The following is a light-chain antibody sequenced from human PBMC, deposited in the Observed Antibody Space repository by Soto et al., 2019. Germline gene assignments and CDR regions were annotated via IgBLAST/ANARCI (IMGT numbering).Light chain of an antibody. Sequence: QSVLTQPPSVSGAPGQGVTISCTGSSSNIGAGYDVHWYQQLPGTAPKLLIHGSTIRPSGVPNRFSGSKSGTSASLAITGLQAEDEADYYCQSYDSSLSDLYVFGTGTKLTVL. CDR3: QSYDSSLSDLYV. V-gene: IGLV1-40*01. J-gene: IGLJ1*01. CDR1: SSNIGAGYD. CDR2: GST.